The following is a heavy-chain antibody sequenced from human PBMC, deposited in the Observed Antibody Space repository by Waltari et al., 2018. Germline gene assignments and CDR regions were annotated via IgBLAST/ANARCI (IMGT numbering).Heavy chain of an antibody. D-gene: IGHD3-22*01. V-gene: IGHV3-30*02. Sequence: QVQLVESGGGVVQPGGSLRLSCAASGFTFSSYGMHWVRQAPGKGLEWVAFIRYDGSNKYYADSVKGRFTISRDNSKNTLYLQMNSLRAEDTAVYYCAKYMIEEGGYFDYWGQGTLVTVSS. CDR2: IRYDGSNK. CDR1: GFTFSSYG. J-gene: IGHJ4*02. CDR3: AKYMIEEGGYFDY.